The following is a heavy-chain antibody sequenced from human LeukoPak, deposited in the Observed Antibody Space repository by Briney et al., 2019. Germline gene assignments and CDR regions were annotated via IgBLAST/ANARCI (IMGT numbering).Heavy chain of an antibody. J-gene: IGHJ6*03. CDR3: ARGEQQISHYYYMDV. D-gene: IGHD6-13*01. CDR1: GGTFSSYA. CDR2: IIPIFGTA. Sequence: GASVKVSCKASGGTFSSYAISWVRQAPGQGLEWMGGIIPIFGTANYAQKFQGRVTITADESTSTAYMELSSLRSEDTAVYYCARGEQQISHYYYMDVWGKGTTVTVSS. V-gene: IGHV1-69*13.